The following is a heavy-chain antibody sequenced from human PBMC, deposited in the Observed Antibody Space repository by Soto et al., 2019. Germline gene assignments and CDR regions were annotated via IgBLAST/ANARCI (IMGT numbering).Heavy chain of an antibody. J-gene: IGHJ4*02. CDR2: IYYSGST. CDR3: ARHWKY. V-gene: IGHV4-59*01. Sequence: SETLSLTCTVSGGSISSNYWSWIRQPPGKGLEWIGYIYYSGSTNYNPSLKSRVTISVDTSKSQFSLKLTSVTAADTAVYYCARHWKYWGQGTLVTVSS. CDR1: GGSISSNY. D-gene: IGHD1-1*01.